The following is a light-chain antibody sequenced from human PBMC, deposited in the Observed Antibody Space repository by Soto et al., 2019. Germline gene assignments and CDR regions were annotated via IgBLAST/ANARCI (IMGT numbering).Light chain of an antibody. Sequence: IVLTQSSGTRSLSPVERATLSCRASQSVRSSYLAWYKQKPGQAPRLLIYGASSRATGIPDRLSGSGSGTEFTLTISRMEPEDFAVYYCQQYGSSPTFGDGTRLEI. CDR1: QSVRSSY. CDR2: GAS. V-gene: IGKV3-20*01. J-gene: IGKJ5*01. CDR3: QQYGSSPT.